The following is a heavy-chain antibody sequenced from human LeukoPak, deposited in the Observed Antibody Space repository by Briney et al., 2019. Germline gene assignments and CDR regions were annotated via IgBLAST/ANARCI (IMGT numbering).Heavy chain of an antibody. CDR3: TRLVGDWGHDS. CDR1: GGTFSSYA. CDR2: IIPIFGTG. D-gene: IGHD2-21*02. J-gene: IGHJ4*02. V-gene: IGHV1-69*01. Sequence: ASVKVSCKASGGTFSSYAISWVRQAPGQGLEWMGGIIPIFGTGNYAQKFQGRVTITADESTSTAYMELSSLRSEDTAVYYCTRLVGDWGHDSWGQGTPVTVSS.